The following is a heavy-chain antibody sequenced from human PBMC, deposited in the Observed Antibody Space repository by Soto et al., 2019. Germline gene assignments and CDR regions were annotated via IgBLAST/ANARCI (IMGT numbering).Heavy chain of an antibody. D-gene: IGHD3-10*01. J-gene: IGHJ4*02. CDR1: GFTFSSYS. V-gene: IGHV3-48*02. Sequence: EVQLVESGGGLVQPGGSLRLSCAASGFTFSSYSMNWVRQAPGKGLEWVSYISSSSSTIYYADSVKGRFTISRDNAKNSLYLQMNSLRDKDTAVYYCAREGSGSYYTFDYWGQGTLVTVSS. CDR2: ISSSSSTI. CDR3: AREGSGSYYTFDY.